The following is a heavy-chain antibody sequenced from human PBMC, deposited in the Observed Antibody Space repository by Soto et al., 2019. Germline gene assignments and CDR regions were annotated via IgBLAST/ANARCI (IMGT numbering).Heavy chain of an antibody. Sequence: EVQLLESGGGLVQPGGSLRLSCAAFQFTFSSHAMSWVRQAPGKGLEWVSVISGSGGTTYYAESVKGRFTISRDNSMNTLYLQMNSLRAEDTAIYYCAKGRSDDSSGYYYTLDFWGQGTLVTVSS. J-gene: IGHJ4*02. V-gene: IGHV3-23*01. CDR3: AKGRSDDSSGYYYTLDF. CDR2: ISGSGGTT. D-gene: IGHD3-22*01. CDR1: QFTFSSHA.